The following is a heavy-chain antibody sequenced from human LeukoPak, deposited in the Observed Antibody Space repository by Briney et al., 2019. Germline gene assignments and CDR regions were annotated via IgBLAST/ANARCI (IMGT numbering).Heavy chain of an antibody. CDR3: ARVNPSYYYGMDV. D-gene: IGHD1-14*01. CDR2: ISSSGSTI. CDR1: GFTFSSYE. V-gene: IGHV3-48*03. J-gene: IGHJ6*02. Sequence: GGSLRPSCAASGFTFSSYEMNWVRQAPGKGLEWVSYISSSGSTIYYADSVKGRFTISRDNAKNSLYLQMNSLRAEDTAVYYCARVNPSYYYGMDVWGQGTTVTVSS.